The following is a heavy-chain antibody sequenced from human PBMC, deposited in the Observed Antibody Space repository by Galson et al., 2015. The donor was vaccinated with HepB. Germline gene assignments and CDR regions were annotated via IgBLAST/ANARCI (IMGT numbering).Heavy chain of an antibody. CDR1: GGTFSSYA. V-gene: IGHV1-69*13. CDR3: ARDGTPAAAGVDAFDI. D-gene: IGHD6-13*01. CDR2: IIPIFGTA. Sequence: SVKVSCKASGGTFSSYAISWVRQAPGQGLEWMGGIIPIFGTANYAQKFQGRVTITADESTSTAYMELSSLRSEHTAVYYCARDGTPAAAGVDAFDIWGQGTMVTVSS. J-gene: IGHJ3*02.